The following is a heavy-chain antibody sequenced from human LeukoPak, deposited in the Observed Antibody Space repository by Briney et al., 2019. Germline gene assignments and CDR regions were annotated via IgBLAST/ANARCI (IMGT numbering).Heavy chain of an antibody. CDR1: GFTFTIYY. CDR2: INPSGSYT. D-gene: IGHD2-15*01. Sequence: ASVTVSCTASGFTFTIYYMHWVRHAPGQGLEWMGMINPSGSYTSYAQKFQGRVTMTRDTATSTVYMELSSLRSEDTAVYYCARDNSGGSTWWFDPWGQGTLVTVSS. V-gene: IGHV1-46*01. J-gene: IGHJ5*02. CDR3: ARDNSGGSTWWFDP.